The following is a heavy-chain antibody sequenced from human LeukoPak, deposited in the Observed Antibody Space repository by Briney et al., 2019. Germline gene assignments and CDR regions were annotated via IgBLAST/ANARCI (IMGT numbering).Heavy chain of an antibody. CDR3: ERDLSRIVGAMAFDY. CDR2: FDPEDGET. Sequence: ASVKVSCKVAGYTLTGLSMHWVRQAPGKGLEWMGGFDPEDGETIYAQKFKGRVTMTRDTSISTAYMELSRMRSDDTAVYYCERDLSRIVGAMAFDYWGQGTLVTVSS. CDR1: GYTLTGLS. J-gene: IGHJ4*02. V-gene: IGHV1-24*01. D-gene: IGHD1-26*01.